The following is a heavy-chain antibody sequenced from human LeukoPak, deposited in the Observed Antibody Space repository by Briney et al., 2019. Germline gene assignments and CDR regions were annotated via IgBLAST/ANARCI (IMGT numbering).Heavy chain of an antibody. Sequence: GESLKISCAASGFTFSSYAMSWVRQAPGKGLEWVSAISGSGGSTYYADSVKGRFTISRDNSKNTLYLQMNSLRAEDTAVYYCAKPISDRGYYFDYWGQGTLVTVSS. CDR3: AKPISDRGYYFDY. J-gene: IGHJ4*02. V-gene: IGHV3-23*01. CDR2: ISGSGGST. D-gene: IGHD1-14*01. CDR1: GFTFSSYA.